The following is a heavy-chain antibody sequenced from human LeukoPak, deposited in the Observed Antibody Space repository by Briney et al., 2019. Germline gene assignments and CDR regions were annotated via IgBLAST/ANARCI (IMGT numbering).Heavy chain of an antibody. Sequence: GGSLRLSCAASGFTFSSYGMHGVRQAPGKGLEWVAVISYDGSNKYYADSVKGRFTISRDNSKNTLYLQMNSLRAEDTAVYYCAKDQAPYYDFWSGYYGLNYWGQGTLVTVSS. D-gene: IGHD3-3*01. V-gene: IGHV3-30*18. CDR3: AKDQAPYYDFWSGYYGLNY. CDR1: GFTFSSYG. CDR2: ISYDGSNK. J-gene: IGHJ4*02.